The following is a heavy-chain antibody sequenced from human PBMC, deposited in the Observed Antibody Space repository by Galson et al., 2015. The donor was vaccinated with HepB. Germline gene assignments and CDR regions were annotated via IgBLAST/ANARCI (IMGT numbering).Heavy chain of an antibody. D-gene: IGHD3-10*01. J-gene: IGHJ4*02. V-gene: IGHV1-3*01. CDR2: INAGNVNT. CDR1: GFTFTRYS. CDR3: ARGEVRRPFDY. Sequence: SVKVSCKASGFTFTRYSMHWVRQAPGQRLEWMGWINAGNVNTKYSQKFQGRVTIKRDTTASTVYMELSSLRSEDTAVYYCARGEVRRPFDYWGQGILVTVSS.